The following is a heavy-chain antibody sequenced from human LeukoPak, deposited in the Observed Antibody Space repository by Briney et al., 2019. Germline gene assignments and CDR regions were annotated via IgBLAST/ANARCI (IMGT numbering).Heavy chain of an antibody. V-gene: IGHV3-74*01. CDR3: AAAGSWYYNY. Sequence: PGGTLRLFCGASGFTFTSCWMHWVRQARGKGLVSVSRINSDGSSTSYADSVKGRFTISRDNAKNSMYLHMDSMRAEDTAVYYCAAAGSWYYNYWGQGTLVTVSS. D-gene: IGHD6-13*01. J-gene: IGHJ4*02. CDR1: GFTFTSCW. CDR2: INSDGSST.